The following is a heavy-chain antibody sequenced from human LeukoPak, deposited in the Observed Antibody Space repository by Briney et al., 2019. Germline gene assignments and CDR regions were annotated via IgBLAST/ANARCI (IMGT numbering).Heavy chain of an antibody. D-gene: IGHD6-19*01. CDR3: AGATKWLAPDF. CDR2: IFDAERT. V-gene: IGHV3-53*01. CDR1: GLTVSTTY. J-gene: IGHJ4*02. Sequence: PGGSLRLSCAASGLTVSTTYMSWVRQAAGGGWEWGSSIFDAERTTSADSVKGRFIISRDKSKNTLFLQMNSLRADDTAVYYCAGATKWLAPDFWGQGTLVTVS.